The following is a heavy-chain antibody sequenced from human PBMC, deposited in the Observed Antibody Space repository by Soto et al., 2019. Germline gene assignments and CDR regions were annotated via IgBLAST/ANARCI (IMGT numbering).Heavy chain of an antibody. CDR2: ISGSDDST. CDR3: AKRSSSSTFDS. J-gene: IGHJ4*02. V-gene: IGHV3-23*01. Sequence: GGSLRLSCAASGFTFSSYAMSWVRQAPGKGLEWVSVISGSDDSTYYADSVKGRFTISGDNSKNTLYLQMNSLRAEDTAVYYCAKRSSSSTFDSWGQETLVTVSS. D-gene: IGHD6-6*01. CDR1: GFTFSSYA.